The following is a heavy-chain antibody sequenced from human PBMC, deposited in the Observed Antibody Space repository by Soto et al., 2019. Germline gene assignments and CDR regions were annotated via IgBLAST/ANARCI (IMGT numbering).Heavy chain of an antibody. CDR3: ARDFGAGAHFDH. CDR1: GGSLTDYW. D-gene: IGHD3-10*01. CDR2: IKHIGES. V-gene: IGHV4-34*01. Sequence: QVHLQQWGTGLLKPSETLSLTCAVYGGSLTDYWWTWIRQTPGKGLEWIGEIKHIGESNHNPSLKSRVTISLDTSQNQFSLKLTSVTVADTAVYYCARDFGAGAHFDHWGQGSLVTVSS. J-gene: IGHJ4*02.